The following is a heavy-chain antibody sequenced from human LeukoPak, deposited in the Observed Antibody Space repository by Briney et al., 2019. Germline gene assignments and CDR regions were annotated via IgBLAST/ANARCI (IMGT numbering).Heavy chain of an antibody. CDR3: ASRRGSSGYYFL. CDR2: IYHSGST. Sequence: PSQTLSLTRAVSGGSISSGGYSWSWIRQPPGKGLEWIGYIYHSGSTYYNPSLKSRVTISVDRSKNQFSLKLSSVTAADTAVYYCASRRGSSGYYFLWGQGTLVTVSS. V-gene: IGHV4-30-2*01. J-gene: IGHJ4*02. CDR1: GGSISSGGYS. D-gene: IGHD3-22*01.